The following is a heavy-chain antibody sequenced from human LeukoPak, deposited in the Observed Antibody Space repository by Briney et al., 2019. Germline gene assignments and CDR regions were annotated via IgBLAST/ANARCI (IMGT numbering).Heavy chain of an antibody. CDR2: IYYSGST. D-gene: IGHD4-17*01. J-gene: IGHJ4*02. CDR1: GGSISSSSYY. V-gene: IGHV4-39*01. Sequence: SETLSLTCTVSGGSISSSSYYWGWIRQPPGKGLEWIGSIYYSGSTYYNPSLKSRATISVDTSKNQFSLKLSSVAAADTAVYYCARHQDGGHDYGDFRPHYFDYWGQGTLVTVSS. CDR3: ARHQDGGHDYGDFRPHYFDY.